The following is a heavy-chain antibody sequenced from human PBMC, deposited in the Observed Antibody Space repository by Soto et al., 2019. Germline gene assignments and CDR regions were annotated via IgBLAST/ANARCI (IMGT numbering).Heavy chain of an antibody. Sequence: QVQLVQSGAEEKKTGASVKVSCKASGYTFTSYDINWVRQATGQGLEWMGWMNANSGSAGYAQNFQDRVTLTRDTSMSTAYMELSGLRSEDTAMYYCARGGPAAGFDYWGQGTLVTVSS. J-gene: IGHJ4*02. CDR2: MNANSGSA. V-gene: IGHV1-8*01. CDR3: ARGGPAAGFDY. CDR1: GYTFTSYD. D-gene: IGHD6-13*01.